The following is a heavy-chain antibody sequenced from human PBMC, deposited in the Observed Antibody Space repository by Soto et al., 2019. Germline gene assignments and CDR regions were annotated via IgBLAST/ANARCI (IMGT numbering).Heavy chain of an antibody. CDR3: ARPLQEMATTYYYYGMDV. CDR1: GFTVSSNY. Sequence: PGGSLRLSCAASGFTVSSNYMSWVRQAPGKGLEWVSVIYSGGSTYYADSVKGRFTISRDNSKNTLYLQMNSLRAEDTAVYYCARPLQEMATTYYYYGMDVWGQGTTVTVSS. V-gene: IGHV3-53*01. CDR2: IYSGGST. J-gene: IGHJ6*02. D-gene: IGHD5-12*01.